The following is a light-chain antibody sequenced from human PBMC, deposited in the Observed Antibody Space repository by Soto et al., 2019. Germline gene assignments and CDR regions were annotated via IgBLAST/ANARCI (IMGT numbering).Light chain of an antibody. J-gene: IGKJ5*01. CDR1: QSVSRY. CDR2: DAS. Sequence: EIVLTQSPGTLSLSPGERATLSCRASQSVSRYLAWYQQKPGQAPRLLIYDASNRATGIPARFSGSGSGTEFTLTISSLEPEDFAVYYCQQRLNWPPITFGQGTRLEIK. V-gene: IGKV3-11*01. CDR3: QQRLNWPPIT.